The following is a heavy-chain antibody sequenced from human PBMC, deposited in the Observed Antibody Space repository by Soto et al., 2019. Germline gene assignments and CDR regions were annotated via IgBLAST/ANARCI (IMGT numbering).Heavy chain of an antibody. CDR3: ASSRGSGSYYRYYYYYGMDV. CDR2: IYSGGST. CDR1: GFTVSINY. Sequence: GGSLRLSCAASGFTVSINYMSWVRQAPGKGLEWVSVIYSGGSTYYADSVKGRFTISRDNSKNTLYLQMNSLRAEDTAVYYCASSRGSGSYYRYYYYYGMDVWGQGTTVTVSS. D-gene: IGHD3-10*01. V-gene: IGHV3-53*01. J-gene: IGHJ6*02.